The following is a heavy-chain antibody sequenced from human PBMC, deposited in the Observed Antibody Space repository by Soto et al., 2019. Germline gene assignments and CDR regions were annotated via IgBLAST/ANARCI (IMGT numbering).Heavy chain of an antibody. CDR1: GFIFGTYA. D-gene: IGHD6-25*01. Sequence: EVHLLESGGGLEQPGGSLRLSCTASGFIFGTYAMNWVRQAPGKGLEWVSSISAFGDITYYADFLKGRFTISRSNSKKTQELQMNSLSPEDTAIYYCGKAPNGSAAPDYWGQGTLVTVSS. CDR2: ISAFGDIT. CDR3: GKAPNGSAAPDY. V-gene: IGHV3-23*01. J-gene: IGHJ4*02.